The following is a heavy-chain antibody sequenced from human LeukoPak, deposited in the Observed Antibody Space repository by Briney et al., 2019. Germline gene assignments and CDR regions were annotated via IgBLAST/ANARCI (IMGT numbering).Heavy chain of an antibody. Sequence: SETLSLSCTVSGGSVSSGSYFWTWLRQPPGKGLEWIGYIQNSGSSNYNPSLESRVTISVNTSKDQFSLKLSSVTAADTAIYYCATDYSNFYGLDVRGQGTTVTVSS. CDR1: GGSVSSGSYF. J-gene: IGHJ6*02. D-gene: IGHD4-11*01. CDR3: ATDYSNFYGLDV. CDR2: IQNSGSS. V-gene: IGHV4-61*01.